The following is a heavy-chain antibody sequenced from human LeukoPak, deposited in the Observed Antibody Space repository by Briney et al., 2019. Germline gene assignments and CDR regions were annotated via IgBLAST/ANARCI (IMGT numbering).Heavy chain of an antibody. CDR1: GYTFTSYG. D-gene: IGHD4-11*01. J-gene: IGHJ6*03. Sequence: ASVKVSCKASGYTFTSYGISWVRQAPGQGLERMGWISAYNGNTNYAQKLQGRVTMTTDTSTSTAYMELRSLRSDDTAVYYCARDNLYSNYGYYYYYMDVWGKGTTVTVSS. CDR2: ISAYNGNT. CDR3: ARDNLYSNYGYYYYYMDV. V-gene: IGHV1-18*01.